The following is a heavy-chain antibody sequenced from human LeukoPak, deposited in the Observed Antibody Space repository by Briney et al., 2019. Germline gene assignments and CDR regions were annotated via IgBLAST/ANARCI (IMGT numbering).Heavy chain of an antibody. Sequence: ASVKVSCKASGYTFTGYYMHWVRQAPGQGLEWMGWINPNSGGTNYAQKFQGRVTMTRDTSISTAYMELGRLRSDDTAVYYCARDGGLGGFCRGGSCYDYWGQEPRVTVSS. J-gene: IGHJ4*02. CDR1: GYTFTGYY. CDR2: INPNSGGT. V-gene: IGHV1-2*02. D-gene: IGHD2-15*01. CDR3: ARDGGLGGFCRGGSCYDY.